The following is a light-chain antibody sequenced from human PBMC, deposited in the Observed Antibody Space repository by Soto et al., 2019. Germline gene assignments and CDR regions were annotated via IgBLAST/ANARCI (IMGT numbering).Light chain of an antibody. Sequence: QSVLTQPPSVSGAPGQRGTISCTGTSSNIGTGYDVHWYRQFPGTAPKLLIYDDANRPSGVPDRFSGSRSGTSASLAITGLQAGDEADYSCQSYDSSLSAVVFGGGTKLTVL. V-gene: IGLV1-40*01. CDR2: DDA. CDR1: SSNIGTGYD. CDR3: QSYDSSLSAVV. J-gene: IGLJ2*01.